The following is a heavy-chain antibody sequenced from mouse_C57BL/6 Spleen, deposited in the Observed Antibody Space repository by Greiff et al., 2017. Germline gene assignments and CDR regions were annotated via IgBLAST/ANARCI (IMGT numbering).Heavy chain of an antibody. CDR2: IWTGGGT. V-gene: IGHV2-9-1*01. CDR3: ARNPLITTVVAYYFDY. D-gene: IGHD1-1*01. J-gene: IGHJ2*01. Sequence: VQLQESGPGLVAPSQSLSITCTVSGFSLTSYAISWVRQPPGKGLEWLGVIWTGGGTNYNSALKSRLSLSKDNPKSQVFLKMNSLQTDDTARYYCARNPLITTVVAYYFDYWGQGTTLTVSS. CDR1: GFSLTSYA.